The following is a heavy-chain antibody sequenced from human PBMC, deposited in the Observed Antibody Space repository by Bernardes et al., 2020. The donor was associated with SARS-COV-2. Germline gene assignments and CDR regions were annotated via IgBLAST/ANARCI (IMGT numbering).Heavy chain of an antibody. J-gene: IGHJ3*02. D-gene: IGHD2-2*01. CDR1: GFTFSSYT. CDR3: AKFTTRLDAFDM. CDR2: ISTSSSYI. V-gene: IGHV3-21*06. Sequence: GGSLRLSCAASGFTFSSYTMNWVRQAPGKGLEWISSISTSSSYISYSDSVRGRFTISRDNAKNSVSLQMNSLRAEDTAVYYCAKFTTRLDAFDMWGQGTVVTVSS.